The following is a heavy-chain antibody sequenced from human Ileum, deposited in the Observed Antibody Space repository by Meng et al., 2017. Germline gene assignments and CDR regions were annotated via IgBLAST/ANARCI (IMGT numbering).Heavy chain of an antibody. CDR3: ARDVDTAMVWMFDY. J-gene: IGHJ4*02. V-gene: IGHV3-48*03. D-gene: IGHD5-18*01. CDR2: ISSSGSTI. CDR1: GFTFSSYE. Sequence: GGSLRLSCAASGFTFSSYEMNWVRQAPGKGLEWVSYISSSGSTIYYADSVKGRFTISRDNAKNSLYLQMNSLRAEDTAVYYCARDVDTAMVWMFDYWGQGTLVTVSS.